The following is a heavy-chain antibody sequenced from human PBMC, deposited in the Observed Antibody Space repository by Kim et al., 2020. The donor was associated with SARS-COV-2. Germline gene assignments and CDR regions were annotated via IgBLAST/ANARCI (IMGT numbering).Heavy chain of an antibody. CDR1: GGSISSGGYY. CDR3: ARARIVLPTASNWFDS. CDR2: IYYSGST. D-gene: IGHD2-2*01. V-gene: IGHV4-31*01. J-gene: IGHJ5*01. Sequence: SETLSLTCTVSGGSISSGGYYWSWIRQHPGKGLEWIGYIYYSGSTYYNASLKSPATISVDTSKNQFSLKLSSVTAADTDMYYCARARIVLPTASNWFDSWGQETPLTASS.